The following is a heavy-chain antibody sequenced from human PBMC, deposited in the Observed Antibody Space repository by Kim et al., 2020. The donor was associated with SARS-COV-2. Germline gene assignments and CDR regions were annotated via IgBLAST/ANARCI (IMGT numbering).Heavy chain of an antibody. D-gene: IGHD6-19*01. CDR2: IYFTGNT. CDR1: GASISRSGLY. J-gene: IGHJ4*02. Sequence: TLSLTCTVSGASISRSGLYWSWIRQHPGGGLEWIGYIYFTGNTDYNPSLKSRVSISADTSENQFSLNLTSVTAADTAVYYCPRGPSSGWLNYWGQGT. CDR3: PRGPSSGWLNY. V-gene: IGHV4-31*03.